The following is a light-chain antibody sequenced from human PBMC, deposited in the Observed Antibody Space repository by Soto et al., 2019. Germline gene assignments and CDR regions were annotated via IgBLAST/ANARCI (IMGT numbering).Light chain of an antibody. Sequence: DIVMTQSPDSLAVSLGERATINCKSSQSVLYSSNNKNYLAWYQQKPGQPPKVLIYWASTRESGVPDRFSGGGSGTDFALTISSLQAEDVALYYCQQYLLSPLTFGGGTNVEIK. CDR1: QSVLYSSNNKNY. CDR3: QQYLLSPLT. V-gene: IGKV4-1*01. J-gene: IGKJ4*01. CDR2: WAS.